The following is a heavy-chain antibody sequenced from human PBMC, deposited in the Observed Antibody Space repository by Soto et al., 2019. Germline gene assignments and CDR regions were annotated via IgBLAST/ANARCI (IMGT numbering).Heavy chain of an antibody. V-gene: IGHV1-3*01. CDR1: GYTFTSYA. CDR3: ARTLGSSGSPFDP. D-gene: IGHD6-19*01. J-gene: IGHJ5*02. Sequence: ASVKVSCKASGYTFTSYAMHWVRQAPGQRLEWMGWINAGNGNTKYSQKFQGRVTITRDTSASAAYMELSSLRSEDTAVYHCARTLGSSGSPFDPWGQGTLVTVSS. CDR2: INAGNGNT.